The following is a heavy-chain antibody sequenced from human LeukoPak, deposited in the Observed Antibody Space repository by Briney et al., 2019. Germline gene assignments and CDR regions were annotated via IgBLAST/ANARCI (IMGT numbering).Heavy chain of an antibody. V-gene: IGHV3-30*04. J-gene: IGHJ4*02. CDR2: ISYDGSNK. D-gene: IGHD4-11*01. CDR1: GFTFDDYA. Sequence: GGSLRLSCAASGFTFDDYAMHWVRQAPGKGLEWVAVISYDGSNKYYADSVKGRFTISRDNSKNTLYLQMDSLRAEDTAVYYCAREAVTTLDFDYWGQGTLVTVSS. CDR3: AREAVTTLDFDY.